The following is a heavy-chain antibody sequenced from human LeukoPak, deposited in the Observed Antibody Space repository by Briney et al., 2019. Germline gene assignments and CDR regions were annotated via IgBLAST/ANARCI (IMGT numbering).Heavy chain of an antibody. CDR2: INSDGRTT. CDR1: GFTFRNNW. V-gene: IGHV3-74*01. CDR3: AMIKEG. D-gene: IGHD3-22*01. Sequence: PGGSLRLSCAASGFTFRNNWMHWVRHAPGKGVVWVSRINSDGRTTTYADSVKGRFTISRDNAKNTLYLQMNSLRAEDTAVYYCAMIKEGWGQGTLVTVSS. J-gene: IGHJ4*02.